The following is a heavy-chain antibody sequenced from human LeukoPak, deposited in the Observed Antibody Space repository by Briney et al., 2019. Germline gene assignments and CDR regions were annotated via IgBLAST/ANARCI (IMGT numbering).Heavy chain of an antibody. D-gene: IGHD1-26*01. CDR2: IYYSGST. V-gene: IGHV4-39*07. J-gene: IGHJ6*02. Sequence: PSETLSLTCTVSGGSISRSSYYWGWIRQPPGKGLEWIGSIYYSGSTYYSPSLKSRVTMSVDTSKNLFSLKVSSVTAADTAVYYCARGRSNYYGMDVWGQGTTVTVSS. CDR1: GGSISRSSYY. CDR3: ARGRSNYYGMDV.